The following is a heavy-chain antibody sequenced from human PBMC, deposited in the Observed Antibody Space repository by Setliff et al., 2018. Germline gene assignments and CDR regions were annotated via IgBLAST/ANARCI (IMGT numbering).Heavy chain of an antibody. CDR1: GFMFGSYA. CDR3: ARAQNIFGGNFNS. Sequence: PGGSLRLSCAASGFMFGSYAMHWVRQSPGKGLEWVAVISYDGSHQYYADSVRGRFTISRDNSKNTLFLQMNSLRSEDTAIYSCARAQNIFGGNFNSWGQGTLVTVSS. V-gene: IGHV3-30*04. D-gene: IGHD3-3*01. J-gene: IGHJ4*02. CDR2: ISYDGSHQ.